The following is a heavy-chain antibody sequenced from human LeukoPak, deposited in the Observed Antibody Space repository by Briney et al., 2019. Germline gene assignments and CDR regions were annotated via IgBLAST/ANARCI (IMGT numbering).Heavy chain of an antibody. CDR3: ARGGNYYGPGWFFDL. Sequence: GGSLRLSCAASGFTFSTYAMTWVRQAPGKGLEWVSAISASGGATYYADSVKGRFTISRDNSKNTLYLQMNSLRADDTAVYYWARGGNYYGPGWFFDLWGRGTLVTVSS. D-gene: IGHD1-26*01. CDR1: GFTFSTYA. V-gene: IGHV3-23*01. J-gene: IGHJ2*01. CDR2: ISASGGAT.